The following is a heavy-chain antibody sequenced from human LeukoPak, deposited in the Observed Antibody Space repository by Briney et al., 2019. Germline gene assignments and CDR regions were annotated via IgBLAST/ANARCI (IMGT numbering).Heavy chain of an antibody. CDR1: GGSFSGYY. CDR3: ARGVVVVTATTYNWFDP. D-gene: IGHD2-21*02. J-gene: IGHJ5*02. Sequence: SETLSLTCAVYGGSFSGYYWSWIRQPPGKGLEWIGEINHSGSTNYKPSLKSRVTISVDTSKNQFSLKLSSVTAADTAVYYCARGVVVVTATTYNWFDPWGQGTLVTVSS. CDR2: INHSGST. V-gene: IGHV4-34*01.